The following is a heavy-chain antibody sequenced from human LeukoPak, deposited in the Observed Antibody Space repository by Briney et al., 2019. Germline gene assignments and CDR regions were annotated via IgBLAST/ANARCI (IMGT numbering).Heavy chain of an antibody. V-gene: IGHV3-20*04. CDR1: GFTFHDDG. CDR3: AREDALDY. J-gene: IGHJ4*02. D-gene: IGHD2-8*01. Sequence: PGGSLRLSCAASGFTFHDDGMSWVRQVPGKGLEWVSGISWRGDSTSYADSVKGRFTVSRDNAKNSLYLQMDSLRVEDTALYYCAREDALDYWGQGMLVTVSS. CDR2: ISWRGDST.